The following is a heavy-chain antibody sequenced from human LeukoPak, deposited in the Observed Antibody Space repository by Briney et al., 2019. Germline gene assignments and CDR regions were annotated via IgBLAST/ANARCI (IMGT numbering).Heavy chain of an antibody. Sequence: GGSLRLSCAAPGFSVSTNYMSWVRQAPGKGLEWVSVIYSGGTIYYADSVKGRFTISRDNSKNTVNLQMSSLRAEDTAVYYCARHRNSKPDGAFDIWGQGTVVTVSS. V-gene: IGHV3-66*04. D-gene: IGHD2/OR15-2a*01. CDR1: GFSVSTNY. J-gene: IGHJ3*02. CDR2: IYSGGTI. CDR3: ARHRNSKPDGAFDI.